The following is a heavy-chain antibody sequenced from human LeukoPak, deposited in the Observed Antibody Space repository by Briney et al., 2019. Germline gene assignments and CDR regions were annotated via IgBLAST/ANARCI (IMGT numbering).Heavy chain of an antibody. CDR1: GGSFSGYY. Sequence: SETLSLTCAVYGGSFSGYYWSWIRQPPGKGLEWLGEINHSGSTNYNPSLKSRVTISVDTSKNQFSLKLSSVTAADTAVYYCATSRYRIAVAGIGYWGQGTLVTVSS. CDR3: ATSRYRIAVAGIGY. D-gene: IGHD6-19*01. CDR2: INHSGST. J-gene: IGHJ4*02. V-gene: IGHV4-34*01.